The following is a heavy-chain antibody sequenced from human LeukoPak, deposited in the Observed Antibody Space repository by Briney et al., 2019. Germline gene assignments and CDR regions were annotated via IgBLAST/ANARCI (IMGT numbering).Heavy chain of an antibody. V-gene: IGHV3-49*04. D-gene: IGHD5-18*01. CDR1: GFTFGDYA. CDR3: TKDPGYTYAFLY. J-gene: IGHJ4*02. CDR2: IRSKAYGGTT. Sequence: GGSLRLSCTASGFTFGDYAMTWVRQAPGKGLEWVGFIRSKAYGGTTEYAASVKGRFTISRDDSKTIAYLQMNSLKTEDTAVYYCTKDPGYTYAFLYWGQGTLVTVST.